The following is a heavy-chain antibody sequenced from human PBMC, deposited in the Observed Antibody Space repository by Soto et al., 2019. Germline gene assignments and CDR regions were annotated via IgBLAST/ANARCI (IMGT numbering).Heavy chain of an antibody. D-gene: IGHD3-10*01. CDR3: AGLMVRGALRGGNSEFSRGHPLYYYYGMDV. CDR2: INHSGST. CDR1: GGSFSGYY. V-gene: IGHV4-34*01. Sequence: SETLSLTCAVYGGSFSGYYWSWIRQPPGKGLEWIGEINHSGSTNYNPSLKSRVTISVDTSKNQFSLKLSSVTAADTAVYYCAGLMVRGALRGGNSEFSRGHPLYYYYGMDVWGQGTTVTVSS. J-gene: IGHJ6*02.